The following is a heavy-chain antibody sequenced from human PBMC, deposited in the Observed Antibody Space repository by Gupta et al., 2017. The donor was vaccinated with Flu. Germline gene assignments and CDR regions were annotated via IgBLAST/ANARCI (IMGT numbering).Heavy chain of an antibody. D-gene: IGHD3-10*01. CDR1: GFTFRSYY. CDR3: AKSSGSYYNYAMDV. V-gene: IGHV3-23*01. Sequence: EVQLLESGGGLVQPGGSLRLSCSASGFTFRSYYMSWVRQAPGKGLEWVSVNSGSGGSTYYADSVKGRYTISRDNPKNTVSLQMNSLRAEDTAVYYCAKSSGSYYNYAMDVWGQGTTVTVSS. CDR2: NSGSGGST. J-gene: IGHJ6*02.